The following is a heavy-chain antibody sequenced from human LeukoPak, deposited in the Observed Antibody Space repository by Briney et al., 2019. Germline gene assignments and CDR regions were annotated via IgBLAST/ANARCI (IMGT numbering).Heavy chain of an antibody. CDR3: AKGSWAFDY. CDR2: ISYDGSNK. J-gene: IGHJ4*02. V-gene: IGHV3-30*18. Sequence: GGSLRLSCAASGFTFSSYGMHWVGQAPGKGLEWVAVISYDGSNKYYADSVKGRFTISRDNSKNTLYLQMNSLRAEDTAVYYCAKGSWAFDYWGQGTLVTVSS. D-gene: IGHD6-13*01. CDR1: GFTFSSYG.